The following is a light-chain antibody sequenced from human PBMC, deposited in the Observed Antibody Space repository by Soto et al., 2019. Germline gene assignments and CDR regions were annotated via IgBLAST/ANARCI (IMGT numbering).Light chain of an antibody. Sequence: QSALTQPASVSGSPEQSIAISCTGSSSDIGDYNYVSWYQQHPGKAPKLMIYDVSNRPSGVSNRFSGSMSGNTASLTISGLQPEDEADYYCSSYTGSSTVVLGGGTKLTVL. CDR1: SSDIGDYNY. CDR2: DVS. V-gene: IGLV2-14*01. CDR3: SSYTGSSTVV. J-gene: IGLJ2*01.